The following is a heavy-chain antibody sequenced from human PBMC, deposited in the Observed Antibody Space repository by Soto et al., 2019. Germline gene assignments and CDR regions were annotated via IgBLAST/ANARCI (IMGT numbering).Heavy chain of an antibody. J-gene: IGHJ4*02. CDR1: GGSISGYY. CDR2: IYYSGST. V-gene: IGHV4-59*01. D-gene: IGHD4-17*01. CDR3: ARVGGYYGDYPNFDY. Sequence: QVQLKESGPGLVKPSETLSLTCIVSGGSISGYYWSWIRQPPGRGLEWIGNIYYSGSTNYNPSRMSRVTISVDTSKIQFSLKLRSVTAADTAVYYCARVGGYYGDYPNFDYWGQGALVTVSS.